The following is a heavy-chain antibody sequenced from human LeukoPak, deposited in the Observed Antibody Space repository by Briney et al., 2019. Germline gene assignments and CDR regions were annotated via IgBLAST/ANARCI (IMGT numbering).Heavy chain of an antibody. J-gene: IGHJ3*02. CDR1: GYALTSYG. CDR2: ISAYNGNT. Sequence: ASVKVSCKPSGYALTSYGISWVRQAPGQGLEWMGWISAYNGNTNYAQKSQGRVAMTTDRSRTTAFIEVTSLTYDDTAVYYCARGTRASFFDIWGQGTMVTVSS. CDR3: ARGTRASFFDI. V-gene: IGHV1-18*01.